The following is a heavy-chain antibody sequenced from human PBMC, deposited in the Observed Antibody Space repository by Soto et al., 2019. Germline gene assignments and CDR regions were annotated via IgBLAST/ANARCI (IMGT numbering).Heavy chain of an antibody. D-gene: IGHD3-10*01. CDR3: ARVRARGVTADV. V-gene: IGHV3-21*01. Sequence: GGSLRLSCAASGFTFSSYSMNWVRQAPGKGLEWVSSISSSSSYIYYADSVKGRFTISRDNAKNSLYLQMNSLRAEDTAVYYFARVRARGVTADVWGKGTTVTVSS. J-gene: IGHJ6*04. CDR2: ISSSSSYI. CDR1: GFTFSSYS.